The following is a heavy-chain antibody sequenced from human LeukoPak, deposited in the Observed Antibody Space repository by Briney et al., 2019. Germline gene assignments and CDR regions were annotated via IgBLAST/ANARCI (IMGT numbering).Heavy chain of an antibody. D-gene: IGHD2-2*01. CDR1: GFTFSSYG. CDR3: AKGPTSYYYYMDV. V-gene: IGHV3-30*02. J-gene: IGHJ6*03. Sequence: PGGSLRLSCAAFGFTFSSYGMHWVRQAPGKGLEWVTFIQYDGNNKYYADSVKGRFTIFRDNSKNTLYLQMNSLRPEDTAVYYCAKGPTSYYYYMDVWGKGTTVTVSS. CDR2: IQYDGNNK.